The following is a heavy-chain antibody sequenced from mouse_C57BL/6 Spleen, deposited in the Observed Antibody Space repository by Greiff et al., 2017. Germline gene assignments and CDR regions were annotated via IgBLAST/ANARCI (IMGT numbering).Heavy chain of an antibody. D-gene: IGHD2-2*01. CDR3: ARGGYAYAMDY. CDR2: ISSGSSTI. V-gene: IGHV5-17*01. J-gene: IGHJ4*01. CDR1: GFTFSDYG. Sequence: EVKLVESGGGLVKPGGSLKLSCAASGFTFSDYGMHWVRQAPEKGLEWVAYISSGSSTIYYADTVKGRFTISRDNAKNTLFLQMTSLRSEDTAMYYCARGGYAYAMDYWGQGTSDTVSS.